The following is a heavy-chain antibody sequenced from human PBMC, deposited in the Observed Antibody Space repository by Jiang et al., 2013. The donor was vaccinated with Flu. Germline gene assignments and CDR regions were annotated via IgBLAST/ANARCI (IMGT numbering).Heavy chain of an antibody. J-gene: IGHJ4*02. CDR3: AKVEWDFGHYFDY. Sequence: SLRSRVTISVATSKTQFSLKLTSVTAADTAVYFCAKVEWDFGHYFDYWGQGALVTVSS. V-gene: IGHV4-31*02. D-gene: IGHD1-26*01.